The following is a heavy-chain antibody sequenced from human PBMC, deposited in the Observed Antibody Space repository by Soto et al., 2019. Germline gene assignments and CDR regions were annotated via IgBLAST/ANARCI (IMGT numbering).Heavy chain of an antibody. Sequence: EVQLVESGGGLVQPGGSLRLSCAASGFTFSSYWMHWVRQAPGKGLVWVSRINSDGSSTSYADSVKGRFTISRDNAKNTLYLQMNSLRAEDTAVYYCARDLARLTGYYESDYWGQGTLVTVSS. J-gene: IGHJ4*02. CDR3: ARDLARLTGYYESDY. CDR2: INSDGSST. V-gene: IGHV3-74*01. D-gene: IGHD3-9*01. CDR1: GFTFSSYW.